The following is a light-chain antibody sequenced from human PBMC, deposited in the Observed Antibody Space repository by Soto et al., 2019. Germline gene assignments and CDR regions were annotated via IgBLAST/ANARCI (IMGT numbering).Light chain of an antibody. V-gene: IGLV2-11*01. Sequence: QSALTQPRSVSGSPGQSVTISCTGTSSDVGGYNYVSWYQQHPGKAPKLMIYDVSKRPSGVPDRFSGSKSGNTASLTNSGLQAEDEADYYCCSYAGSYTVFGGGTKLTVL. J-gene: IGLJ2*01. CDR2: DVS. CDR3: CSYAGSYTV. CDR1: SSDVGGYNY.